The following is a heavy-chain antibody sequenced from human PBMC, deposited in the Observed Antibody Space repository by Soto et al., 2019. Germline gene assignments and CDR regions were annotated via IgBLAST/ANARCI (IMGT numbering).Heavy chain of an antibody. CDR2: IYYSGST. V-gene: IGHV4-39*01. CDR3: ARHTTVVTPAWFDP. Sequence: QLQLQESGPGLVKPSETLSLTCTVSGGSISSSSYYWGWIRQPPGKGLEWIGSIYYSGSTYYNPSLKSRVTISVDTSKNQFSLKLSSVTAADTAVYYCARHTTVVTPAWFDPWGQGTLVTVSS. J-gene: IGHJ5*02. D-gene: IGHD2-21*02. CDR1: GGSISSSSYY.